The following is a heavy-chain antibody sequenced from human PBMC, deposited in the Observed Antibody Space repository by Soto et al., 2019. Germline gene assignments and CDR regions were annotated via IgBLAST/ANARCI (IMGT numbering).Heavy chain of an antibody. Sequence: ASVKVSCKASGYTCTSYGITWGRQAPGQGLEWMGWISAYNGNTNYAQKLQGRVTMTTDTTTSTAYMELRSLRSDDTAAYYCARSALAYYYARSGFKYAHWGPGTLVTVSS. J-gene: IGHJ4*01. CDR2: ISAYNGNT. V-gene: IGHV1-18*01. D-gene: IGHD3-22*01. CDR3: ARSALAYYYARSGFKYAH. CDR1: GYTCTSYG.